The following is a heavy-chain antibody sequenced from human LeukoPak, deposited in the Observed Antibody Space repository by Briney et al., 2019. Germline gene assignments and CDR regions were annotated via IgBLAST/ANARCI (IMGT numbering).Heavy chain of an antibody. V-gene: IGHV4-34*01. CDR2: INHSGST. J-gene: IGHJ5*02. Sequence: PSETLSLTCAVYGGSFSGYYWSWIRQPPGKGLEWIGEINHSGSTNYNPSLKSRVTISVDTSKNQFSLKLSSVTAADTAVYYCARGAEDSITIFGVVIMSWFDPWGQGTLVTVSS. D-gene: IGHD3-3*01. CDR3: ARGAEDSITIFGVVIMSWFDP. CDR1: GGSFSGYY.